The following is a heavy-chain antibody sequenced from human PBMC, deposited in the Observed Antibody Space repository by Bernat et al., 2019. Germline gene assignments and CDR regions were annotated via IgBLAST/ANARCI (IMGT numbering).Heavy chain of an antibody. V-gene: IGHV3-20*04. CDR2: INWNGGST. J-gene: IGHJ4*02. CDR1: GFTFDDYG. Sequence: EVQLVESGGGVVRPGGSLRLSCAASGFTFDDYGMSWLRQAPGKGLGWVSGINWNGGSTGYADSVKGRFTISRDNAKNSLYLQMNSLRAEDTALYYCARGAEYYGSGGHYYFDYWGQGTLVTVSS. CDR3: ARGAEYYGSGGHYYFDY. D-gene: IGHD3-10*01.